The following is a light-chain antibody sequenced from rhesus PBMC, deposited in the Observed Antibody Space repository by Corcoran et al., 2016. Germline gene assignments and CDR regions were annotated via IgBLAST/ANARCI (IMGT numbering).Light chain of an antibody. CDR3: CSYAGSYTFYA. CDR2: EVS. CDR1: GGDIGAYNF. V-gene: IGLV2-32*01. Sequence: QTALTQPRSVSGSPGQSVTISCNGTGGDIGAYNFVSWYQMHPGSAPKLMIYEVSKRPSGVSDRFSGSKSGNTASLTISGLQAEDEADYYCCSYAGSYTFYAFGVGTRLTVL. J-gene: IGLJ1*01.